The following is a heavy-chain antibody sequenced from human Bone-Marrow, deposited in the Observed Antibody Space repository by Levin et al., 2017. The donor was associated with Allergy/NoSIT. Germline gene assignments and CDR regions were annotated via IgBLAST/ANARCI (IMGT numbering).Heavy chain of an antibody. Sequence: SGPTLVKPPETLTLTCTVSGFSLSNARMGVSWIRQPPGKALEWLAHIFSNDEKSYSTSLKSRLTISKDTSKSQVVLTMTNMDPVDTATYYCARMSEDCSSTSCVNWFDPWGQGTLVTVSS. J-gene: IGHJ5*02. V-gene: IGHV2-26*01. CDR1: GFSLSNARMG. CDR3: ARMSEDCSSTSCVNWFDP. CDR2: IFSNDEK. D-gene: IGHD2-2*01.